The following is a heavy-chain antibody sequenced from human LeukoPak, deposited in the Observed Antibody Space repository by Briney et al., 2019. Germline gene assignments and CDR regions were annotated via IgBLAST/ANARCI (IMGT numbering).Heavy chain of an antibody. CDR1: GGSFSGYY. Sequence: SETLSLTCAVYGGSFSGYYWSWIRQPPGKGLEWIGEINHSGSTNYNPSLKSRVTISVDTSKNQFSLKLSSVTAADTAVYYCAKYYYDSSGLCWFDPWGQGTLVTVSS. D-gene: IGHD3-22*01. J-gene: IGHJ5*02. CDR2: INHSGST. CDR3: AKYYYDSSGLCWFDP. V-gene: IGHV4-34*01.